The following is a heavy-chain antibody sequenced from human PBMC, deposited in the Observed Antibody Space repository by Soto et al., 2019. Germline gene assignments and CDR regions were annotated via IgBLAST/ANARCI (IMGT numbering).Heavy chain of an antibody. CDR3: AHRQTGGCSGGSCYSWFDP. D-gene: IGHD2-15*01. J-gene: IGHJ5*02. V-gene: IGHV2-5*02. Sequence: QITLKESGPTLVKPTQTLTLTCTFSGFSLSTSGVGVGWIRQPPGKALEWLSLIYWDDDKRYSPSLKRRLTITNDTSKNQGVLTMTNMDPVDTATYYCAHRQTGGCSGGSCYSWFDPWGQGTLVTVSS. CDR1: GFSLSTSGVG. CDR2: IYWDDDK.